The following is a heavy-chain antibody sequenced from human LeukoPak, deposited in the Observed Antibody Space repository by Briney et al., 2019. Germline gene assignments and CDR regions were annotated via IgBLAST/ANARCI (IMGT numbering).Heavy chain of an antibody. Sequence: SETLSLTCTVSGGSISSSSYYWGWIRQPPGKGLEWIGSIYYSGSTYYNPSLKSRVTISVDTSKNQFSLKLSSVTAADTAVYYCARGRYFDWLLEGVDYWGQGTLVTVSS. J-gene: IGHJ4*02. CDR3: ARGRYFDWLLEGVDY. D-gene: IGHD3-9*01. CDR2: IYYSGST. V-gene: IGHV4-39*01. CDR1: GGSISSSSYY.